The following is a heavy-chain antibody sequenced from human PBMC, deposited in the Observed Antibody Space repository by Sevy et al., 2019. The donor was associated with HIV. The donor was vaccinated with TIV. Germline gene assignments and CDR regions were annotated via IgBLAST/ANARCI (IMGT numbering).Heavy chain of an antibody. V-gene: IGHV6-1*01. CDR3: ARDGLTYGGMDV. J-gene: IGHJ6*02. D-gene: IGHD1-20*01. Sequence: KQSQTLSLTCAISGDSVSSNNAAWNWIRQSPSRGLEWLGRTFYRSNWYNDYAVSMIGRITINPDTSKNQLSLQLTSVTPEDTAVYYCARDGLTYGGMDVWGQGTTVTVSS. CDR1: GDSVSSNNAA. CDR2: TFYRSNWYN.